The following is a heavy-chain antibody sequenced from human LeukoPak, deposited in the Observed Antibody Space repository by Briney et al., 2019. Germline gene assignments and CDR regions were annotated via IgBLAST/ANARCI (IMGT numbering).Heavy chain of an antibody. CDR3: ARDYYDSSGYYYLPDY. D-gene: IGHD3-22*01. CDR2: INPSGGST. J-gene: IGHJ4*02. Sequence: ASVKVSCTASGYTFTSYYMHWVRQAPGQGLEWMGLINPSGGSTSYAQKFQGRVTMTRDTSTSTVYMELSSLRSEDTAVYYCARDYYDSSGYYYLPDYWGQGTLVTVSS. CDR1: GYTFTSYY. V-gene: IGHV1-46*01.